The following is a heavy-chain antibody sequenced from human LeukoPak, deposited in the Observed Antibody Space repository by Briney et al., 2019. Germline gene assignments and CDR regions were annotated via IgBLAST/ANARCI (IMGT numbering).Heavy chain of an antibody. CDR3: AKSDYFDY. J-gene: IGHJ4*02. Sequence: PGGSLRLSCAASGFTVSSNYMSWVRQAPGKGLVWVSRSKYDGTSATYADSVKGRFTVSRDNAKNMLYLQMNSLRVEDTAVYYCAKSDYFDYWGQGTLVTVSS. CDR2: SKYDGTSA. CDR1: GFTVSSNY. V-gene: IGHV3-74*03.